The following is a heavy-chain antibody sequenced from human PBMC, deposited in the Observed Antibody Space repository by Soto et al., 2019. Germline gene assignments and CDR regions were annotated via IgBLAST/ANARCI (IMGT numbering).Heavy chain of an antibody. CDR3: AKGRGAAGMGNFFDY. Sequence: GGSLRLSCAASGFTFSSYAMSWVRQAPGKGLEWVSAISGSGGSTYYADSVKGRFTISRDNSKNTLYLQMNSLRAEDTAVYSCAKGRGAAGMGNFFDYLGQGTLVTVPS. D-gene: IGHD6-25*01. V-gene: IGHV3-23*01. CDR2: ISGSGGST. CDR1: GFTFSSYA. J-gene: IGHJ4*02.